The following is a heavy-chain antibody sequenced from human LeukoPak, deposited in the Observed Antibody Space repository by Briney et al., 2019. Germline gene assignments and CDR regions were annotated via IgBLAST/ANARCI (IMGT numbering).Heavy chain of an antibody. V-gene: IGHV3-30*18. J-gene: IGHJ4*02. D-gene: IGHD6-13*01. CDR3: AKVSTVGAAAGKGLDY. CDR1: GFTFSSYG. Sequence: QPGGSLRLSCAASGFTFSSYGMPWVRQAPGKGLEWVAVISYDGSNKYYADSVKGRFTISRDNAKNSLYLQMNSLRAEDTALYYCAKVSTVGAAAGKGLDYWGQGTLVTVSS. CDR2: ISYDGSNK.